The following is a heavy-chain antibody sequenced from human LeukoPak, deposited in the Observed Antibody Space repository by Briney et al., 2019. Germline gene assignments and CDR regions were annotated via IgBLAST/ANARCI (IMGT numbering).Heavy chain of an antibody. V-gene: IGHV3-23*01. CDR2: ISGSGGST. D-gene: IGHD6-19*01. J-gene: IGHJ3*02. CDR1: GFTFSSYA. CDR3: AKDHFILGIAVAGDAFDI. Sequence: GGSLRLSCAASGFTFSSYAMSWVRQAPGKGLEWVPAISGSGGSTYYADSVKGRFTISRDNSKNTLYLQMNSLRAEDTAVYYCAKDHFILGIAVAGDAFDIWGQGTMVTVSS.